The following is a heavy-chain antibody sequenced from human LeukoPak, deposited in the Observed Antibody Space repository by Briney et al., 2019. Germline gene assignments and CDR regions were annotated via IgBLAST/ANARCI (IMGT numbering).Heavy chain of an antibody. J-gene: IGHJ4*02. CDR1: GFSVSSNY. CDR3: ARGLFATLVRGLILTNAFDY. V-gene: IGHV3-66*02. CDR2: IYSDGSA. Sequence: PGGSLRLSCEASGFSVSSNYMSWVRQSPEKGLEWVSIIYSDGSAYHADAVKGRFFNSRDTSKNTLYLQMNTLRSDDTAVYYRARGLFATLVRGLILTNAFDYWGQGTLVTVSS. D-gene: IGHD3-10*01.